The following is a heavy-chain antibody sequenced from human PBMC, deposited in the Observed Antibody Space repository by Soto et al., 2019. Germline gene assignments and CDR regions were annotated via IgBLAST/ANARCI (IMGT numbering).Heavy chain of an antibody. J-gene: IGHJ4*02. CDR1: GFTFSSYA. CDR2: ISYDGSNK. Sequence: PGGSLRLSCAASGFTFSSYAMHWVRQAPGKGLEWVAVISYDGSNKYYADSVKGRFTISRDNSKNTLYLQMNSLRAEDTAVYYCARGRGTMIVVVITDYWGQGTLVTVSS. V-gene: IGHV3-30-3*01. D-gene: IGHD3-22*01. CDR3: ARGRGTMIVVVITDY.